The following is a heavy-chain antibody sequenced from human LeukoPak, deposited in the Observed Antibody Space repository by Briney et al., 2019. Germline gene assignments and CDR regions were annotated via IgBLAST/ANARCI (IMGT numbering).Heavy chain of an antibody. V-gene: IGHV1-2*02. J-gene: IGHJ5*02. CDR1: GYTFTGYY. Sequence: ASVKVSCKASGYTFTGYYIHWVRQAPGQGLEWMGWINPSSGDTNFAQKFQGRVTMTRDTSISTAYMEVSRLRSDDTAVYYCARGRSSWYGTNNWFDPWGQGTLVTVSS. CDR2: INPSSGDT. CDR3: ARGRSSWYGTNNWFDP. D-gene: IGHD6-13*01.